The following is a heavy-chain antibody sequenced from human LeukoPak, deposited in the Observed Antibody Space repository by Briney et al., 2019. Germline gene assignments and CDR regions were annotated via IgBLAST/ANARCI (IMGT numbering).Heavy chain of an antibody. CDR2: ISDSGAGT. Sequence: GGSLRLSCAASGFTFSSYAMTWVRQAPGKGLQWVSTISDSGAGTYYADSVKGPFTISRDNSKNTLHLQMNSLRAEDTAVYYCAKHDSGYMKDFDYWGQGTLVTVSS. CDR1: GFTFSSYA. J-gene: IGHJ4*02. CDR3: AKHDSGYMKDFDY. D-gene: IGHD4-17*01. V-gene: IGHV3-23*01.